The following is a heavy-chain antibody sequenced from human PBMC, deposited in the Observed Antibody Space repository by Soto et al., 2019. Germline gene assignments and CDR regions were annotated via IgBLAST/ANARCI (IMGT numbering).Heavy chain of an antibody. CDR1: GDTFSGYP. D-gene: IGHD3-10*01. V-gene: IGHV1-69*18. J-gene: IGHJ4*02. CDR3: ARDGGFGELKY. CDR2: IIPVFGTT. Sequence: QVQLVQSGAELKKPGSSVKVSCKASGDTFSGYPINWVRQAPGEGLEWMGRIIPVFGTTNDAQRFEGRVTFTEDESANTAYMEWRGLLSEDTAVYYCARDGGFGELKYWGPGTLVTVSS.